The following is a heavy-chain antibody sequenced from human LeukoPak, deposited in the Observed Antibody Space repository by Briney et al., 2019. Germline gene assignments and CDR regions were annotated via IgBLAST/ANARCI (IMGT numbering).Heavy chain of an antibody. CDR2: IYGSGSA. D-gene: IGHD6-19*01. J-gene: IGHJ4*02. CDR3: ARERNSRGWYPFEF. Sequence: SETLSLTCTVSGDSISSFYWSWIRQPAGKGLEWIGRIYGSGSAKYNPSLKSRGTISVDTSKNQISLKLTSVTAADTAVYFCARERNSRGWYPFEFWGQGTLVTVSS. CDR1: GDSISSFY. V-gene: IGHV4-4*07.